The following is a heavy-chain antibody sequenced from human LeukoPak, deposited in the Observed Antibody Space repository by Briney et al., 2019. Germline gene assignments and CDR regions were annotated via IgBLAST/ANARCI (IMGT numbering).Heavy chain of an antibody. V-gene: IGHV3-9*03. Sequence: GGSLRLSCAASGFTFDDYAMHWVRQAPGKGLEWVSGISWNSGSIGYADSVKGRFTISRDNAKNSLYLQMNNLRAEDMALYYCAKDSGKVGAIHFDYWGQGILVTVSS. J-gene: IGHJ4*02. CDR3: AKDSGKVGAIHFDY. CDR1: GFTFDDYA. D-gene: IGHD1-26*01. CDR2: ISWNSGSI.